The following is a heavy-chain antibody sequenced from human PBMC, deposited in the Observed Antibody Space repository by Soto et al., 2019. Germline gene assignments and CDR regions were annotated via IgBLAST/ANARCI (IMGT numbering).Heavy chain of an antibody. CDR1: GGTFSSYA. D-gene: IGHD3-3*01. CDR3: ARSSTIFGVAPYYYYYYGMDV. J-gene: IGHJ6*02. CDR2: IIPIFGTA. V-gene: IGHV1-69*01. Sequence: QVQLVPSGAEVKKPGSSVKVSCKASGGTFSSYAISWVRQAPGQGLEWMGGIIPIFGTANYAQKFQGRVTITADESTSTAYMVLSSLRSEDTAVYYCARSSTIFGVAPYYYYYYGMDVWGQGTTVTVSS.